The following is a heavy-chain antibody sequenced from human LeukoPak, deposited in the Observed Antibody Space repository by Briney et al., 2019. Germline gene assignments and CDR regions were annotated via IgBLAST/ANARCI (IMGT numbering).Heavy chain of an antibody. CDR1: GFTFSNAW. V-gene: IGHV3-15*01. D-gene: IGHD2-2*01. J-gene: IGHJ4*02. CDR2: IRRKTDGGTA. Sequence: GGALRNSCGAPGFTFSNAWVRWGRQAPGEGLGWGGRIRRKTDGGTADYAAPVMGRFTISRDDSNNTLYLQMNSLKTEDTAVYYCISGFCSSASCYAWGRGTLVIVSS. CDR3: ISGFCSSASCYA.